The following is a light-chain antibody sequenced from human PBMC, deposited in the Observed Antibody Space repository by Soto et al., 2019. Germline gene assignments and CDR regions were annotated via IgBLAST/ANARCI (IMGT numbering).Light chain of an antibody. CDR1: QSISSW. CDR2: KAS. J-gene: IGKJ1*01. Sequence: DIQMTQSPSTLSASVGDRVTITCRASQSISSWLAWYQQKPGKAPKLLIYKASSLESGVPSRFSGSGSGTEITLTISSLQPDDFATYYCQQYNSYSRTSGQGTKV. V-gene: IGKV1-5*03. CDR3: QQYNSYSRT.